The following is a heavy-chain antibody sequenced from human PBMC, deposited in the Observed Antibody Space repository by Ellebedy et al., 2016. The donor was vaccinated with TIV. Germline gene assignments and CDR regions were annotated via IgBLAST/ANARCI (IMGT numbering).Heavy chain of an antibody. J-gene: IGHJ4*02. D-gene: IGHD4-23*01. CDR2: VSPYDGNT. V-gene: IGHV1-18*01. Sequence: AASVKVSCKASGYTFTSYGISWVRQAPGQRLEWMGWVSPYDGNTNYAQKFQGRVTMTIDTSTSTGYMELRSLRSDDTAVYYCARGFRYGSGRWPLDYWGQGTLVTVSS. CDR1: GYTFTSYG. CDR3: ARGFRYGSGRWPLDY.